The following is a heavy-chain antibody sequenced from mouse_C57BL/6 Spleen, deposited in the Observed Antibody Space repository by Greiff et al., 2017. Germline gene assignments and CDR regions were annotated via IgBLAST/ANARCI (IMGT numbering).Heavy chain of an antibody. CDR3: ASPNHYGSSNDYFDY. J-gene: IGHJ2*01. CDR1: GYTFTGYW. Sequence: VKLQESGAELMKPGASVKLSCKATGYTFTGYWIEWVKQRPGHGLEWIGEILPGSGSTNYNEKFKGKSTFTADTSSNTAYMQLSSLTTEDSAIYSCASPNHYGSSNDYFDYWGQGTTLTVSS. CDR2: ILPGSGST. D-gene: IGHD1-1*01. V-gene: IGHV1-9*01.